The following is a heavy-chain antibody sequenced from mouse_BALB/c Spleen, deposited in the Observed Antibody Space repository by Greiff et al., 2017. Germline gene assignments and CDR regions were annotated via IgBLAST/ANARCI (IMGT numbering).Heavy chain of an antibody. V-gene: IGHV2-9*02. J-gene: IGHJ2*01. CDR2: IWAGGST. Sequence: QVQLKESGPGLVAPSQSLSITCTASGFSLTSYGVHWVRQPPGKGLEWLGVIWAGGSTNYNSALMSRLSISKDNSTSQVFLKMSSLQTDDTAMYYCARAAGDCGYVDYWGQGTTLTVSS. CDR3: ARAAGDCGYVDY. D-gene: IGHD1-1*02. CDR1: GFSLTSYG.